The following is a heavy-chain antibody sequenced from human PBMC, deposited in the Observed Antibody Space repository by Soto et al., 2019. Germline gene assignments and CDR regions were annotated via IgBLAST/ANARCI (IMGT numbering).Heavy chain of an antibody. CDR3: ARVRVGPGDY. CDR1: GFTFSSYS. D-gene: IGHD1-26*01. Sequence: EVQLVESGGGLVKPGGSLRLSCAASGFTFSSYSMNWVRQAPGKGLEWVSSISSSSSYIYYADSVKGRFTISRDNAKNSLYLQMNSMRAEDMAVYYFARVRVGPGDYWVQGTLGTDSS. J-gene: IGHJ4*02. CDR2: ISSSSSYI. V-gene: IGHV3-21*01.